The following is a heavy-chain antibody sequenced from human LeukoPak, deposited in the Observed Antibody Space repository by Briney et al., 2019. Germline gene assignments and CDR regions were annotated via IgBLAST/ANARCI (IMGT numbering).Heavy chain of an antibody. Sequence: SETLSLTCTVSGGSISGYYWSWIRQPPGKGLEGIGYIYSSGSTNYNPSLKSRVTLSVDTSKNQFSLKLNSVTAADTAVYFCAREPPGIDDAFDIWGQGTMVTVSS. CDR1: GGSISGYY. D-gene: IGHD2-15*01. J-gene: IGHJ3*02. V-gene: IGHV4-59*01. CDR3: AREPPGIDDAFDI. CDR2: IYSSGST.